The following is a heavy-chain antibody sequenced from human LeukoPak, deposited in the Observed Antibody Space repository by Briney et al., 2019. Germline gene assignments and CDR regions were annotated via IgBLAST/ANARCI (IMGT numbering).Heavy chain of an antibody. V-gene: IGHV1-18*01. Sequence: VASVKVSCKASGYTFTSYGISWVRQAPGQGLEWMGWISAYNGNTNYAQKLQGRVTMTTDTSTSTAYMELRSLRSDDTAVYYCARGDYVWGSYVAFDIWGQGTMVTVSS. J-gene: IGHJ3*02. CDR2: ISAYNGNT. D-gene: IGHD3-16*01. CDR1: GYTFTSYG. CDR3: ARGDYVWGSYVAFDI.